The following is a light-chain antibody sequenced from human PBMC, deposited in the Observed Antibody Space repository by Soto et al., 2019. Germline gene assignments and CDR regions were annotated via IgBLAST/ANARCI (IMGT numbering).Light chain of an antibody. Sequence: QSVLTQPASVSGSPGQSVTISCTGSSSDVGNYNYVSWYQQYPAKAPKLMIYEVRNRPSGVSNRFSGSKSGNTASLTISGLQADDEATYYCSPYTISSTWVFGGGTKLTVL. V-gene: IGLV2-14*03. CDR3: SPYTISSTWV. J-gene: IGLJ3*02. CDR2: EVR. CDR1: SSDVGNYNY.